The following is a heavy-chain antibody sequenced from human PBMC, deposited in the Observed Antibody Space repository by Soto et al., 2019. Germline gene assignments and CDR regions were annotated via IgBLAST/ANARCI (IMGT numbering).Heavy chain of an antibody. V-gene: IGHV1-46*01. Sequence: ASVKVSCKASGYTFTSYYMHWVRQAPGQGLEWMGIINPSGGSTSYAQKFQGRVTMTRDTSTSTVYMELGSLRSEDTAVYYCARESTPRAFDIWGQGTMVTVSS. J-gene: IGHJ3*02. CDR3: ARESTPRAFDI. CDR2: INPSGGST. CDR1: GYTFTSYY.